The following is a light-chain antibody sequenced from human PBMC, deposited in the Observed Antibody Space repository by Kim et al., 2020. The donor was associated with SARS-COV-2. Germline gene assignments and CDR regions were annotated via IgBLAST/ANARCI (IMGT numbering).Light chain of an antibody. CDR3: QIYMLSPPNS. V-gene: IGKV3-20*01. CDR1: QPVAAQS. J-gene: IGKJ2*01. CDR2: FAS. Sequence: PGYRVPPSCRARQPVAAQSIAWCQPKPGQAPSRLIYFASSRARGVPDRFRGSGSGTDYTLTIDRLEPEDFAVYYCQIYMLSPPNSFGQGTKREI.